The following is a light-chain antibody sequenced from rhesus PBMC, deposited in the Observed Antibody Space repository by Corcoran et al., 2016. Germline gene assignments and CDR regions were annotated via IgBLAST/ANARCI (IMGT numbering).Light chain of an antibody. CDR3: GQVTDIPYT. CDR2: PGS. J-gene: IGKJ2*01. Sequence: DAVLTQSPLSLPLTPGQSASMSCRSSQSLVHSYGNTYLSWYQQKAGQPPRRLISPGSKRDLGDPDRFSGSGAGTDFTLKISRVEAEDVEVYYCGQVTDIPYTFGQGTKVE. CDR1: QSLVHSYGNTY. V-gene: IGKV2-65*01.